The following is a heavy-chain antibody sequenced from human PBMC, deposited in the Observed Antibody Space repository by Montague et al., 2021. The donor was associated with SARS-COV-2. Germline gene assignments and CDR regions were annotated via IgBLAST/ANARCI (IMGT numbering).Heavy chain of an antibody. CDR1: GFTFSNYD. CDR3: TRDYRSIVGDGLDI. CDR2: ISTSAYTT. J-gene: IGHJ3*02. Sequence: SLRLSCAASGFTFSNYDMNWVRQAPGKGPEWISYISTSAYTTSYAGSVKGRFTISRDNGKNSLYLQMNSLRVEGTAVYYCTRDYRSIVGDGLDIWGQGTKVTDSS. V-gene: IGHV3-48*03. D-gene: IGHD3-16*02.